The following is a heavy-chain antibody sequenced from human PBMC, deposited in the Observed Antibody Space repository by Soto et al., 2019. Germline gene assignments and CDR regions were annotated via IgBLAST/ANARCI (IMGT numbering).Heavy chain of an antibody. V-gene: IGHV3-48*04. CDR1: GFDFSTYS. CDR2: VSMDSDTI. CDR3: AREGALKPFSS. J-gene: IGHJ5*02. Sequence: GGSLRLSCKASGFDFSTYSMNWVRQAPGKGLEWIAYVSMDSDTIHYADSVRGRFTISRDNAKNSVYLQMDSLRVEDTAVYYCAREGALKPFSSWGQGALVTVSS.